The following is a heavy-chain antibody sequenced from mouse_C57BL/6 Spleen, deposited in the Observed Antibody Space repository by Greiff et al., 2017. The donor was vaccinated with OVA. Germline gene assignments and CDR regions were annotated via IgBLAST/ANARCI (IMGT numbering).Heavy chain of an antibody. Sequence: QVQLKQPGTELVKPGASVKLSCKASGYTFTSYWMHWVKQRPGQGLEWIGNINPSNGGTNYNEKFKSKATLTVDKASITAYMQLSSLTSEDSAVYYCARSGGYYDDWFAYWGQGTLVTVSA. D-gene: IGHD1-1*01. CDR2: INPSNGGT. CDR3: ARSGGYYDDWFAY. V-gene: IGHV1-53*01. CDR1: GYTFTSYW. J-gene: IGHJ3*01.